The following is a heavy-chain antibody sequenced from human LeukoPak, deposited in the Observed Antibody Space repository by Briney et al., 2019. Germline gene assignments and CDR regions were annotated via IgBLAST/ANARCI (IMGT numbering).Heavy chain of an antibody. CDR1: GYTFTGYY. J-gene: IGHJ4*02. D-gene: IGHD3-16*01. CDR2: INPNSGGT. Sequence: ASVKVSFKASGYTFTGYYMHWVRQAPGQGLEWMGWINPNSGGTNYAQKFQGRVTMTRDTSISTAYMELSRLRSDDTAVYYCARDWIVRRMITFGGVTGYWGQGTLVTVSS. V-gene: IGHV1-2*02. CDR3: ARDWIVRRMITFGGVTGY.